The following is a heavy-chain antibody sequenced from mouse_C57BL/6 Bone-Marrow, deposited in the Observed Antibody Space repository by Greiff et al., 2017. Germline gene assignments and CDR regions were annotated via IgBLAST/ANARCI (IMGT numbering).Heavy chain of an antibody. D-gene: IGHD3-3*01. CDR2: LDPETGGT. V-gene: IGHV1-15*01. CDR1: GYTFTDYE. J-gene: IGHJ2*01. Sequence: VQLQQSGAELVRPGASVTLSCKASGYTFTDYEMHWVKQTPVHGLEWIGALDPETGGTAYNQKFKGKAILTADKSYSTAYMELRSLTSEDSAVYYYAGDCLDYWGQGATLSVSS. CDR3: AGDCLDY.